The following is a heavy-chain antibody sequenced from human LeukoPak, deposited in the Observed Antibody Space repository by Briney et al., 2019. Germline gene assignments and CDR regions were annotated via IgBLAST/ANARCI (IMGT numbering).Heavy chain of an antibody. D-gene: IGHD4-11*01. CDR1: GFTFTNFA. J-gene: IGHJ3*02. CDR2: ISYDGSNK. CDR3: ARDLATVYAFDI. V-gene: IGHV3-30-3*01. Sequence: GGSLRLSCAASGFTFTNFAMHWVRQAPGKGLEWVAVISYDGSNKYYADSVKGRFTISRDNSKNTLYLQMSSLRAEDTAVYYCARDLATVYAFDIWGQGTMVTVSS.